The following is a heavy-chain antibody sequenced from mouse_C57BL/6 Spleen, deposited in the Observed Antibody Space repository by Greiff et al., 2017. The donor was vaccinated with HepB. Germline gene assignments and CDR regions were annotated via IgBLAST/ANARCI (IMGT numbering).Heavy chain of an antibody. J-gene: IGHJ1*03. D-gene: IGHD2-10*01. V-gene: IGHV1-4*01. CDR3: SSGFPLLLHFDV. Sequence: VQLQQSGAELARPGASVKMSCKASGYTFTSYTMHWVKQRPGQGLDWIGYINPSSGYTKYNQKFKDKATLTADKSSSTADMQLSSLTSEDSAVVYCSSGFPLLLHFDVWGTGTTVTVSS. CDR2: INPSSGYT. CDR1: GYTFTSYT.